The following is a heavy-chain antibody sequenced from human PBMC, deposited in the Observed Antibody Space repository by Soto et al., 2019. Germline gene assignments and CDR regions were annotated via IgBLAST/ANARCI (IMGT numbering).Heavy chain of an antibody. CDR3: AKDPTTYYDSSGYYYPFEY. CDR2: ISYDGSNK. V-gene: IGHV3-30*18. Sequence: GGSLRLSCAASGFTFSSHGMHWVRQAPGKGLEWVAVISYDGSNKYYADSVKGRFTISRDNSKNTLYLQMNSLRAEDTAVYYCAKDPTTYYDSSGYYYPFEYWGQGNLVT. D-gene: IGHD3-22*01. CDR1: GFTFSSHG. J-gene: IGHJ4*02.